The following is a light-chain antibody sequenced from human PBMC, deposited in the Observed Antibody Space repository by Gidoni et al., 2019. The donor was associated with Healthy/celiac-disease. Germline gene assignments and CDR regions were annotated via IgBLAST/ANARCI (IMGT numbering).Light chain of an antibody. J-gene: IGLJ2*01. Sequence: QPVLTQSSSASASLGSSVKLPCTLSSGHSSYIIAWHQQQPGKAPRYLMKLEGSGSYNKGSGVPDRFSGSSSGADRYLTISNLQFEDEADYYCETWDSNTVVFGGGTKLTVL. CDR2: LEGSGSY. CDR1: SGHSSYI. V-gene: IGLV4-60*02. CDR3: ETWDSNTVV.